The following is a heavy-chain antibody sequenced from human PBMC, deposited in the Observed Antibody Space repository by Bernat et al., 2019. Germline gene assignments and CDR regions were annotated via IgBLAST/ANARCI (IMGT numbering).Heavy chain of an antibody. J-gene: IGHJ6*03. Sequence: QVQMQQSGPGLVKPSQTLSLTCAISGDSVSRKSVVWNWIRQSPSRGLEWLGRTYYRSKWNNDYAVSVKGRITINADTSKNLFSLQLNSVTPEDTAVYYCARVVSRYSYGFFYYYYYMDVWGKGTTVTVSS. D-gene: IGHD5-18*01. CDR2: TYYRSKWNN. CDR3: ARVVSRYSYGFFYYYYYMDV. CDR1: GDSVSRKSVV. V-gene: IGHV6-1*01.